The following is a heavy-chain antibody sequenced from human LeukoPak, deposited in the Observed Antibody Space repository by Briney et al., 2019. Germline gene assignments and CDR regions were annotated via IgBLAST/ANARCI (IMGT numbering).Heavy chain of an antibody. CDR3: ARVEDQYCSSTSCYTPSPIGWFDP. CDR2: IGSYNGNT. V-gene: IGHV1-18*01. Sequence: ASVKVSCKASGYTFNRYGISWVRQAPGQGLEWMGWIGSYNGNTNYAQKFQGRVTMTRDTSISTAYMELSRLRSDDTAVYYCARVEDQYCSSTSCYTPSPIGWFDPWGQGTLVTVSS. J-gene: IGHJ5*02. CDR1: GYTFNRYG. D-gene: IGHD2-2*02.